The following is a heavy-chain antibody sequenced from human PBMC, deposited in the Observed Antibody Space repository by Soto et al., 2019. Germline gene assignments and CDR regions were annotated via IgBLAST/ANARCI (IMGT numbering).Heavy chain of an antibody. CDR1: GGTFSSYA. Sequence: QVQLVQSGAEVKKPGSSVNVSCKASGGTFSSYAISWVRQAPGQGLEWMGGIIPSFGTANYAQKFQGRVTITADESTSTAYMELSSLRSEDTAVYYCARSPHSTITGYYFDYWGQGTLVTVSS. V-gene: IGHV1-69*01. D-gene: IGHD5-12*01. J-gene: IGHJ4*02. CDR3: ARSPHSTITGYYFDY. CDR2: IIPSFGTA.